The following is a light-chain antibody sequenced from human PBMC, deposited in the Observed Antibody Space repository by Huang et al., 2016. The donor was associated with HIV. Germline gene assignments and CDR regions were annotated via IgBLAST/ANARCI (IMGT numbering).Light chain of an antibody. CDR3: QQYYNTPLT. Sequence: DIVMTQSPDSLAVSLGERATINCKSSQSLLYSSNNKNYLAWYQHKPGQPPKRLMYWASSREAGVPYRFTGSGSGTVFTLTISSLQAEDVAVYYCQQYYNTPLTFGQGTKLEIK. CDR1: QSLLYSSNNKNY. V-gene: IGKV4-1*01. CDR2: WAS. J-gene: IGKJ2*01.